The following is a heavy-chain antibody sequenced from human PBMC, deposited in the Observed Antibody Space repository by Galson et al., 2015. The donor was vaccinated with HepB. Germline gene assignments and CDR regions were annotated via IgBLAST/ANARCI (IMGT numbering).Heavy chain of an antibody. CDR1: GFSLTTFGMS. Sequence: PALVKPTQTLTLTCGFSGFSLTTFGMSVSWVRQPPGKALEWLARIDLDDDTFYNSSLKTRLSIAKDTSKNQVVLTLTNLDPVDTATYHCARSSGWDLDYWGQGTLVTVSS. V-gene: IGHV2-70*17. CDR2: IDLDDDT. D-gene: IGHD6-19*01. J-gene: IGHJ4*02. CDR3: ARSSGWDLDY.